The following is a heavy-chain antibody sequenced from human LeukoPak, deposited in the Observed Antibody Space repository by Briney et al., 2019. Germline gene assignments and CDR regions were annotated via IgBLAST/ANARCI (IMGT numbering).Heavy chain of an antibody. CDR2: IVPMFGAP. D-gene: IGHD1-14*01. V-gene: IGHV1-69*06. CDR3: ATGRRPENYDYFDY. Sequence: SVKVSCKASGGTFSNSAVSWLRQAPGQGLEWMGGIVPMFGAPNYGEKFQDRDTISADKSTGTAYMKVSSLRSDDTAVYYCATGRRPENYDYFDYWGQGTLVIVSS. J-gene: IGHJ4*02. CDR1: GGTFSNSA.